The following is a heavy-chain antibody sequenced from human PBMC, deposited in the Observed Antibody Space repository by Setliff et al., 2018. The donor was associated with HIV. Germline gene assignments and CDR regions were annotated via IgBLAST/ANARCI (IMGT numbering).Heavy chain of an antibody. J-gene: IGHJ4*02. Sequence: PSETLSLTCTVSGDSIDRSNFFWTWIRQHPGKGLEWIGYIYYSGSATYNPSLKSQASISVDTSRNEFSLKLSSVTAADTAVYYCARAKTSGTYYGWSYWGQGTLVTVSS. CDR2: IYYSGSA. V-gene: IGHV4-31*01. CDR3: ARAKTSGTYYGWSY. D-gene: IGHD1-26*01. CDR1: GDSIDRSNFF.